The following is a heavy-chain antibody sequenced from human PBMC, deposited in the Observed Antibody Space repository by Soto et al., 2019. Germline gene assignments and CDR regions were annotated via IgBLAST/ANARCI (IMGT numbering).Heavy chain of an antibody. Sequence: PGGSLNISCKGSGYSFTSYWIGWVRQMPGKGLEWMGIIYPGDSDTRYSPSFQGQVTISADKSISTAYLQWSSLKASDTAMYYCARQDYSSGWYVDYWGQGTLVTVSS. CDR1: GYSFTSYW. V-gene: IGHV5-51*01. CDR3: ARQDYSSGWYVDY. J-gene: IGHJ4*02. D-gene: IGHD6-19*01. CDR2: IYPGDSDT.